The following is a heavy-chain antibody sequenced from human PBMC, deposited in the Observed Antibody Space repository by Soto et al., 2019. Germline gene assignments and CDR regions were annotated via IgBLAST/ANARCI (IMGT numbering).Heavy chain of an antibody. V-gene: IGHV3-7*03. D-gene: IGHD3-16*02. CDR1: GFTFSNHW. Sequence: GGSLRLSCAASGFTFSNHWMTWVRQAPGKGLEWVASVNQDGSEKYSVDSAKGRFTISRDNAKNSLYLQMNSLRVEDTALYYCERSYPLSRSYFDYWGQGAVVTVSS. CDR3: ERSYPLSRSYFDY. CDR2: VNQDGSEK. J-gene: IGHJ4*02.